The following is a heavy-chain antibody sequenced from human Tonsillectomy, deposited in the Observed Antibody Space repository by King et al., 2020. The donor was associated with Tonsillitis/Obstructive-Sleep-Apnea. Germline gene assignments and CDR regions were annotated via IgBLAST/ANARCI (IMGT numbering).Heavy chain of an antibody. CDR2: IYYSGST. CDR1: GGSISSYY. Sequence: VQLQESGPGLVKPSETLSLTCTVSGGSISSYYWSWIRQPPGKGLEWIGYIYYSGSTNYNPSLKSRVTISVDTSKNQFSLKLSSVTAADTAVYCCASTTVVTPDDASFGYWGQGTLVTVSS. CDR3: ASTTVVTPDDASFGY. J-gene: IGHJ4*02. V-gene: IGHV4-59*01. D-gene: IGHD4-23*01.